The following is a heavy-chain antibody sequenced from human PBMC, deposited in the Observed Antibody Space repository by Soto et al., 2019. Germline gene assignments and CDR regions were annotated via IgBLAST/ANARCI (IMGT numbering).Heavy chain of an antibody. V-gene: IGHV1-24*01. D-gene: IGHD1-7*01. J-gene: IGHJ4*02. CDR2: FDPEDGET. Sequence: ASVKVSCKVSGYTLTELSMHWVRQAPGKGLEWMGGFDPEDGETIYAQKFQGRVTMTEDTSTDTAYMELSSLRSEDTAVYYCATGGAAGTMIDYWGQGTLVTVSS. CDR1: GYTLTELS. CDR3: ATGGAAGTMIDY.